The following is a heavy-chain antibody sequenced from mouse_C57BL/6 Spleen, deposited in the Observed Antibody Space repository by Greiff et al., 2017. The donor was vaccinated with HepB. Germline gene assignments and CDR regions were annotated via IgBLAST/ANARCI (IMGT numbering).Heavy chain of an antibody. CDR2: IHPNSGST. J-gene: IGHJ2*01. D-gene: IGHD2-4*01. Sequence: QVQLQQPGAELVKPGASVKLSCKASGYTFTSYWMHWVKQRPGQGLEWIGMIHPNSGSTNYNEKFKSKATLTVDKSSSTAYMQLSSLTSEDSAVYYCARPYDYDVDFDHWGQGTTLTVSS. CDR3: ARPYDYDVDFDH. V-gene: IGHV1-64*01. CDR1: GYTFTSYW.